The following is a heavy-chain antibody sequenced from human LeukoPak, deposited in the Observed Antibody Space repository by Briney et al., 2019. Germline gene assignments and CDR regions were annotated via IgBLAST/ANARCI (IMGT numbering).Heavy chain of an antibody. Sequence: ASVKVSCKASGYTFTGYYMHWVRQAPGQGLEWMGWINPNSGGTNYAQKFQGRVTMTRDTSISTAYMELSRLRPDDTAVYYCARVWGVRGVIPFYWGQGTLVTVSS. D-gene: IGHD3-10*01. CDR2: INPNSGGT. CDR1: GYTFTGYY. J-gene: IGHJ4*02. V-gene: IGHV1-2*02. CDR3: ARVWGVRGVIPFY.